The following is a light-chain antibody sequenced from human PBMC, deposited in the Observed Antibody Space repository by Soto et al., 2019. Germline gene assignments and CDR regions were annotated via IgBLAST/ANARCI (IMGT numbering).Light chain of an antibody. CDR3: QQRSNW. J-gene: IGKJ1*01. V-gene: IGKV3-11*01. Sequence: EIVLTQSPATLSLSPGERATLSCRASQSVSSYLAWYQQKPGQAPRLLIYDASNRATGIPARFSGSGSGIDFTLTISSLEPEDFAVYYCQQRSNWFGQGTKVDIK. CDR1: QSVSSY. CDR2: DAS.